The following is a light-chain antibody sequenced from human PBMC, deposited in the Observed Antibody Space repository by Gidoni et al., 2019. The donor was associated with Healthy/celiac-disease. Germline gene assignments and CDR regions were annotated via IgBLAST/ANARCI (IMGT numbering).Light chain of an antibody. CDR1: SSDVGGYNS. V-gene: IGLV2-14*01. J-gene: IGLJ1*01. CDR2: EVS. CDR3: SSYTSSSTYV. Sequence: SALTQPASVSGSPGLSITISCTGTSSDVGGYNSGSWYQQHPGKAPKLMIYEVSNRPSGVSNRFSGSKSGNTASLTISGLQAEDEADYYCSSYTSSSTYVFGTGTKVTVL.